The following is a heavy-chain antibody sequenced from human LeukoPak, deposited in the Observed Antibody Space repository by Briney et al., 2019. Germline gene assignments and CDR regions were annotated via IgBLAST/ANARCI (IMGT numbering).Heavy chain of an antibody. J-gene: IGHJ4*02. CDR2: ISYDGSNK. D-gene: IGHD2-2*01. CDR3: ARDQFVLVVPAASFDY. CDR1: GFTFSSYA. Sequence: GRSLRLSCAASGFTFSSYAMHWVRQAPGKGLEWGAVISYDGSNKYYADSVKGRFTISRDNSKNTLYLQMNSLRAEDTAVYYCARDQFVLVVPAASFDYWGQGTLVTVSS. V-gene: IGHV3-30*04.